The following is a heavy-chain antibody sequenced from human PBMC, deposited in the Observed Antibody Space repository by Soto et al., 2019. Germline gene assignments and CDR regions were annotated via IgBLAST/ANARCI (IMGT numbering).Heavy chain of an antibody. CDR3: ARDRKWLRPEFYYGMDV. CDR2: IPYDGSNK. J-gene: IGHJ6*02. CDR1: GFTFSSYA. Sequence: PGGSLRLSCAASGFTFSSYAMHWVRQAPGKGLEWVAVIPYDGSNKYYADSVKGRFTISRDNSKNTLYLQMNSLRAEDTAVYYCARDRKWLRPEFYYGMDVWGQGTTVTVSS. D-gene: IGHD5-12*01. V-gene: IGHV3-30-3*01.